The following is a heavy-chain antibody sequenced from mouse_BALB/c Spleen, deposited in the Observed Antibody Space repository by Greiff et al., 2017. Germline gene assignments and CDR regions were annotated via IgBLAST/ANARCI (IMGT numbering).Heavy chain of an antibody. Sequence: QVQLQQPGAELVRPGASVKLSCKASGYTFTSYWINWVKQRPGQGLEWMGNIYPSDSYTNYNQKFEDKATLTVDKSSSTAYMQLSSPTTEASAVYYCSRTGSNYDVDYWGQGTTLTVSS. V-gene: IGHV1-69*02. CDR2: IYPSDSYT. J-gene: IGHJ2*01. CDR3: SRTGSNYDVDY. CDR1: GYTFTSYW. D-gene: IGHD2-4*01.